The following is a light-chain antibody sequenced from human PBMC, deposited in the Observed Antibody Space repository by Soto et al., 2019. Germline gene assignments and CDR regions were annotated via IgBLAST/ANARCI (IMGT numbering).Light chain of an antibody. CDR3: SSYSSGSTLGV. Sequence: QSVLTQPASVSGSPGQSVTIACTGTSSDIGSYKYVSWYRHHPGKVPQLLIYEVSNRPSGVSSRFSASKSGNTASLTISGLQAEDEADYYCSSYSSGSTLGVFGGGTQLTVL. CDR2: EVS. J-gene: IGLJ3*02. CDR1: SSDIGSYKY. V-gene: IGLV2-14*01.